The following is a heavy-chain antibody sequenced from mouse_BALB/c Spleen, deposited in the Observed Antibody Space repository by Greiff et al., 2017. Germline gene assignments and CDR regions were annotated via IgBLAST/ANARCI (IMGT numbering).Heavy chain of an antibody. V-gene: IGHV3-2*02. CDR1: GYSITSDYA. CDR2: ISYSGST. J-gene: IGHJ4*01. D-gene: IGHD1-1*01. CDR3: ARDGSSPYYAMDY. Sequence: VQLKESGPGLVKPSQSLSLTCTVTGYSITSDYAWNWIRQFPGNKLEWMGYISYSGSTSYNPSLKSRISITRDTSKNQFFLQLNSVTTEDTATYYCARDGSSPYYAMDYWGQGASVTVSS.